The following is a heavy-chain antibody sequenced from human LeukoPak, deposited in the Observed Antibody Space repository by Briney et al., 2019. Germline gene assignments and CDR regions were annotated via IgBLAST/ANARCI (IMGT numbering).Heavy chain of an antibody. V-gene: IGHV1-2*02. Sequence: ASVKVSCKASGCTFADYFIHWVRQAPGQGLEWMGRISPNSGGTNYAQKFQGRVTMTRDTSISTVYMELSRLTSDDTAIFYCARGLPGGFDPWGQGTLVTVSS. CDR2: ISPNSGGT. CDR1: GCTFADYF. J-gene: IGHJ5*02. CDR3: ARGLPGGFDP. D-gene: IGHD5-12*01.